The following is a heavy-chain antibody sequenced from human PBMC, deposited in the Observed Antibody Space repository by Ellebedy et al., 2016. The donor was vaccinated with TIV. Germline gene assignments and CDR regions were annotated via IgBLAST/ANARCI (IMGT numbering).Heavy chain of an antibody. CDR1: GYSFTANY. Sequence: ASVKVSCKTSGYSFTANYIHWVRQAPGQGLEWMGWINPNSGGTTYAQKFQGRVTMTRDTSISTAYMELSRLRSDDTAAYYCARGLAVAGTSHYWGQGTLVSVSS. D-gene: IGHD6-19*01. CDR3: ARGLAVAGTSHY. CDR2: INPNSGGT. V-gene: IGHV1-2*02. J-gene: IGHJ4*02.